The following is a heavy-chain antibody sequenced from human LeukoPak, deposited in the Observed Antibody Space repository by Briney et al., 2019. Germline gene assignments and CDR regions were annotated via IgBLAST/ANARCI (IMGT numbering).Heavy chain of an antibody. CDR3: ARAYRTIDY. V-gene: IGHV4-38-2*01. CDR1: GHSISSDYY. CDR2: IYHSGST. J-gene: IGHJ4*02. Sequence: SETLSLTCAVSGHSISSDYYWGWIRQPPGKGLEWIGSIYHSGSTYYNPSLKSRVTILVDTSKNQFSLKLSSVTAAATAVYYCARAYRTIDYWGQGTLVTVSS. D-gene: IGHD1/OR15-1a*01.